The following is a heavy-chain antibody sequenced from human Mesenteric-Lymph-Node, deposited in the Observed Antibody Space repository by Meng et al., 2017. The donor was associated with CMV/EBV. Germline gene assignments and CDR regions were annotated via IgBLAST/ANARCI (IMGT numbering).Heavy chain of an antibody. CDR2: IKEDGGEK. J-gene: IGHJ3*02. Sequence: GGSLRLSCSASFTFSPYWMIWVRQAPGRRLDWVANIKEDGGEKYFVDSVKGRFTISRDNFKNTLYLQMDNLRGEDTAVYYCAASRGWYAFDIWGQGTMVTVS. D-gene: IGHD2-15*01. CDR1: FTFSPYW. V-gene: IGHV3-7*03. CDR3: AASRGWYAFDI.